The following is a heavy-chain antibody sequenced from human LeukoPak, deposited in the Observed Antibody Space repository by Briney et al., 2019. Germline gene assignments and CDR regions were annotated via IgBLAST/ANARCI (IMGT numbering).Heavy chain of an antibody. D-gene: IGHD6-13*01. J-gene: IGHJ6*03. CDR2: TSGSGGST. CDR1: GFAFSSYA. Sequence: GGSLRLSCAASGFAFSSYAMNWVRQAPGKGLEWVSATSGSGGSTYYADSVKGRFTISRDNSKNTLYLQMNSLRAEDTAVYYCAKDLSSTWYSYMDVWGKGTTVTVSS. CDR3: AKDLSSTWYSYMDV. V-gene: IGHV3-23*01.